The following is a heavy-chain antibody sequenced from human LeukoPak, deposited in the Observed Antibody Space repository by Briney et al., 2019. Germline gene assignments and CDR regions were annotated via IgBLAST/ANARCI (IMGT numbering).Heavy chain of an antibody. V-gene: IGHV3-7*01. CDR2: MNKDGSEK. J-gene: IGHJ4*02. Sequence: RGSLRLSCAASGFGFSNYWMSWVRQAPGKGLEWVANMNKDGSEKNYVDSVKGRFTISRDNAQDSLYLQMNSLRAEDTAVYYCARDRGYSNFDYWGQGTLLTVSS. CDR1: GFGFSNYW. D-gene: IGHD4-11*01. CDR3: ARDRGYSNFDY.